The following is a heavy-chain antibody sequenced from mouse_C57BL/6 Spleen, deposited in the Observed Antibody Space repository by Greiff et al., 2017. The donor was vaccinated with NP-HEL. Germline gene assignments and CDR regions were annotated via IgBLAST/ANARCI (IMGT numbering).Heavy chain of an antibody. D-gene: IGHD2-3*01. Sequence: VQGVESGPGLVQPSQSLSITCTVSGFSLTSYGVHWVRQSPGKGLEWLGVIWRGGSTDYNAAFMSRLRITKDNSKSQVFFKMNSLQADDTAIYYCAKIHSDGYFHVWGTGTTVTVSS. CDR1: GFSLTSYG. CDR3: AKIHSDGYFHV. CDR2: IWRGGST. J-gene: IGHJ1*03. V-gene: IGHV2-5*01.